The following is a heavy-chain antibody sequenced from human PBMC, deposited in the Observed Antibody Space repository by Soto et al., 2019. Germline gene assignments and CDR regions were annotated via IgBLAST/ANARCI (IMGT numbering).Heavy chain of an antibody. CDR3: YASGSYLGDDY. Sequence: EVQVLEPGGGLVKPGGSLRLSCLASGFTFTKAGRNGIPRAPGKGREWVGRIRSNTDGGTTEYAATVTGRFSISRDDSENTVYLQMNGLKTEDTALYYCYASGSYLGDDYWGQGALVTVSS. CDR2: IRSNTDGGTT. V-gene: IGHV3-15*07. D-gene: IGHD3-10*01. CDR1: GFTFTKAG. J-gene: IGHJ4*02.